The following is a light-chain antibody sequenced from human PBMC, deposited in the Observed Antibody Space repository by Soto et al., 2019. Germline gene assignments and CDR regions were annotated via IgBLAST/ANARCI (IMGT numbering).Light chain of an antibody. Sequence: EIVLTQSPHTLSLSPGERATLSCRASKSFSRSYLAWYQQKPGQAPRLLLYGAYNRATGIPDRFSGSGSGTDFTLTISRLEPEDFAVYYCQQYGSSTWTFGQGTKVDI. CDR3: QQYGSSTWT. CDR2: GAY. CDR1: KSFSRSY. J-gene: IGKJ1*01. V-gene: IGKV3-20*01.